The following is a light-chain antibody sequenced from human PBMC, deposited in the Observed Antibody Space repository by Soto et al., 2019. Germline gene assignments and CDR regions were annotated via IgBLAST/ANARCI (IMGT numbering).Light chain of an antibody. V-gene: IGKV1-39*01. CDR3: QQSYSTPLT. CDR2: DAS. J-gene: IGKJ4*01. Sequence: DIQMTQSPSSLSASVGDRVTITCRASQSISSYLNWYQQKPGKAPKLLIYDASSLQSGVPSRFSGSGSGTDFTLTISNLQPEDFETYYCQQSYSTPLTFGGGTKVEIK. CDR1: QSISSY.